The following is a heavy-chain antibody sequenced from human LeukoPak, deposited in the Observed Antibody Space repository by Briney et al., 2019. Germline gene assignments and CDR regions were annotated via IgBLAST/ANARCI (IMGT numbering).Heavy chain of an antibody. CDR1: GYTFTSYG. D-gene: IGHD3-10*01. CDR2: ISAYNGNT. Sequence: ASVKVSCKASGYTFTSYGISWVRQAPGQGLEWMGWISAYNGNTNYAQKLQGRVTMTTDTSTSTAYMELRSLRSDDTAVYYCARVARVRGVLRTIDYWGQGTLVTVSS. J-gene: IGHJ4*02. V-gene: IGHV1-18*01. CDR3: ARVARVRGVLRTIDY.